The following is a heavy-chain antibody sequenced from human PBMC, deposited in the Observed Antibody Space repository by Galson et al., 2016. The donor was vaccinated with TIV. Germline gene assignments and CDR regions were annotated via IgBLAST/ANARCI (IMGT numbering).Heavy chain of an antibody. J-gene: IGHJ5*02. CDR1: GGSISGYF. Sequence: SETLSLTCTVSGGSISGYFWSWIRQPPGKGLEWIGYIHYTGNTNHNPSLKSRVTMSLDTSKNQVSLRLNSETAADPAVYYCARGALYDFWCGGSFDPWGHGTLVTVSS. V-gene: IGHV4-59*12. D-gene: IGHD3-3*01. CDR3: ARGALYDFWCGGSFDP. CDR2: IHYTGNT.